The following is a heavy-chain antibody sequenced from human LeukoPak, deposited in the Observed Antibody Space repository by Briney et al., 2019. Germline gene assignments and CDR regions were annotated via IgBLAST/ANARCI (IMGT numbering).Heavy chain of an antibody. V-gene: IGHV1-24*01. CDR3: ATFADGDYERSFDY. Sequence: ASVKVSCKVSGYTLTELSMHWLRQAPGKGLEWMGGFDPEDGETIYAQKFQGRVTMTEDTSTDTAYMELSSLRSEDTAVYYCATFADGDYERSFDYWGQGTLVTVSS. CDR1: GYTLTELS. D-gene: IGHD4-17*01. J-gene: IGHJ4*02. CDR2: FDPEDGET.